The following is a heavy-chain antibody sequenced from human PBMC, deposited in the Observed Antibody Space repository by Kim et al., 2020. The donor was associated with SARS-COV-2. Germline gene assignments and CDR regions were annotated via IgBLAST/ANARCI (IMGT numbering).Heavy chain of an antibody. D-gene: IGHD3-3*01. CDR2: DT. V-gene: IGHV5-51*01. CDR3: ARRYDFQFDY. J-gene: IGHJ4*02. Sequence: DTGSTPSFPGQVTISADKSISTAYLQWSSLKASDTAMYYCARRYDFQFDYWGQGTLVTVSS.